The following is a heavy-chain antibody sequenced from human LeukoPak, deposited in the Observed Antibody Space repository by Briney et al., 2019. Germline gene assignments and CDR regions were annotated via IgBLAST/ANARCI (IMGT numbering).Heavy chain of an antibody. D-gene: IGHD4-17*01. CDR1: GFTFTTYA. CDR2: ISYDGSNK. Sequence: GGSLRLPCAASGFTFTTYAMSWVRQAPGKGLEWVAVISYDGSNKYYADSVKGRFTISRDNSKNTLYLQMNSLRAEDTAVYYCARDLGDYGRFVYYYYGMDVWGQGTTVTVSS. CDR3: ARDLGDYGRFVYYYYGMDV. J-gene: IGHJ6*02. V-gene: IGHV3-30*04.